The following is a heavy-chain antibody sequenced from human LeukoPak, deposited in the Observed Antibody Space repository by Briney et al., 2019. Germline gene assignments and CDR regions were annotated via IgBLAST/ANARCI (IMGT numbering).Heavy chain of an antibody. J-gene: IGHJ6*02. CDR2: MSSDGSDE. CDR1: GFTLRSYG. Sequence: GGSLRLSCAASGFTLRSYGMHWVRQAPGKGLEWVALMSSDGSDELYADSVKGRFTISRDQAKNTLFLQMHSLRAEDTAIYYCAKEAMSSLGYYYGMDVWGQGTMVTVSS. D-gene: IGHD5-18*01. CDR3: AKEAMSSLGYYYGMDV. V-gene: IGHV3-30*18.